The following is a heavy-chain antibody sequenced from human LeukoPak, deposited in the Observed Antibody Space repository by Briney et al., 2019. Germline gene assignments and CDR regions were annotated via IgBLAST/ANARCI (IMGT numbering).Heavy chain of an antibody. J-gene: IGHJ6*02. Sequence: SETLSLTCTISGASISTGGYYWTWIRQPPGEGLEWIGYIYYTGSIDYNASLKSRLTISLETSKNRFSLKLNSVTAADTAVYYCARDHSYYFGSQTSTLDVWGQGTAVTVSS. D-gene: IGHD3-10*01. CDR3: ARDHSYYFGSQTSTLDV. CDR2: IYYTGSI. V-gene: IGHV4-31*03. CDR1: GASISTGGYY.